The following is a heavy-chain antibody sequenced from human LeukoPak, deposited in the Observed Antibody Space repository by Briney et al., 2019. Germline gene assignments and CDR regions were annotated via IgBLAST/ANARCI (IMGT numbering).Heavy chain of an antibody. CDR2: IRYDGSNK. CDR3: ARDKPEWYNWKNWFDP. V-gene: IGHV3-30*02. D-gene: IGHD1-20*01. Sequence: GGSLRLSCAASGFTFSSYGMHWVRQAPGKGLEWVAFIRYDGSNKYYADSVKGRFTISRDNSKNTLYLQMNSLRAEDTAVYYCARDKPEWYNWKNWFDPWGQGTLVTVSS. CDR1: GFTFSSYG. J-gene: IGHJ5*02.